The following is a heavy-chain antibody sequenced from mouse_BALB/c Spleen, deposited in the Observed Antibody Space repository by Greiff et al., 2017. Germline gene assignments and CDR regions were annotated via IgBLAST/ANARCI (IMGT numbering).Heavy chain of an antibody. CDR1: GYTFTDYA. J-gene: IGHJ3*01. CDR2: ISTYYGDA. D-gene: IGHD2-1*01. CDR3: ARSGGNYGAWFAY. Sequence: QVQLKQSGAELVRPGVSVKISCKGSGYTFTDYAMHWVKQSHAKSLEWIGVISTYYGDASYNQKFKGKATMTVDKSSSTAYMELARLTSEDSAIYYCARSGGNYGAWFAYWGQGTLVTVSA. V-gene: IGHV1S137*01.